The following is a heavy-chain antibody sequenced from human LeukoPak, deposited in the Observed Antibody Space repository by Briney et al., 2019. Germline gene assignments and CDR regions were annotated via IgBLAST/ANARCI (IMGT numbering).Heavy chain of an antibody. CDR1: GGSISSYY. Sequence: SETLSLTCTVSGGSISSYYWSWIRQPPGKGLEWIGYIYYSGSTYYNPSLKSRVTISVDTTKNQFSLKLNSVTAADSAVYYCARCGAQLNWFDRWGQGTLVTVSS. J-gene: IGHJ5*02. CDR3: ARCGAQLNWFDR. D-gene: IGHD2-2*01. V-gene: IGHV4-59*08. CDR2: IYYSGST.